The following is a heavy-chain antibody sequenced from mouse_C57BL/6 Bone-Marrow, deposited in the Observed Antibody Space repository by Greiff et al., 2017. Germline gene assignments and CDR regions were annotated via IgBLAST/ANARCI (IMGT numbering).Heavy chain of an antibody. D-gene: IGHD2-3*01. Sequence: VMLVESGPGLVAPSQSLSITCTVSGFSLTSYAISWVRQPPGKGLEWLGVIWTGGGTNYNSALKSRLSISKDNSKSQVFLKMNSLQTDDTARYYCARIYDGYYEGYVDYWGQGTTLTVSS. V-gene: IGHV2-9-1*01. CDR3: ARIYDGYYEGYVDY. CDR2: IWTGGGT. CDR1: GFSLTSYA. J-gene: IGHJ2*01.